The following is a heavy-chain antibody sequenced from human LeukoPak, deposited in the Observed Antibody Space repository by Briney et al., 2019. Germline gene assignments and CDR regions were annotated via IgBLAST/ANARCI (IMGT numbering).Heavy chain of an antibody. Sequence: SETLSLTCSVSGYSISSGYYWGWLRQAPGKGLEWIGSVSHNGITFYNPSLKSRVTMSVDTSKNHFSLKLSSVTAADTAVYYCARGPYDISGYYLYYFDYWGQGTLVTVSS. CDR3: ARGPYDISGYYLYYFDY. V-gene: IGHV4-38-2*02. CDR2: VSHNGIT. D-gene: IGHD3-22*01. J-gene: IGHJ4*02. CDR1: GYSISSGYY.